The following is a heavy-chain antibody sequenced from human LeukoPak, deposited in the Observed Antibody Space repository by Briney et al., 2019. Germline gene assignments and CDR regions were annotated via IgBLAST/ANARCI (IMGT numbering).Heavy chain of an antibody. CDR3: LTVLYGRPWNPVGGGGL. D-gene: IGHD1-1*01. V-gene: IGHV1-24*01. J-gene: IGHJ4*02. Sequence: ASVKVSCTISGYALTELSIHWVRQAPGKGLEWMGGFDPEDGETIYAQKYQGRVTLTEDTSTDTSYLDLSSLTSEDTAVYCCLTVLYGRPWNPVGGGGLWGQGTLVTVSS. CDR1: GYALTELS. CDR2: FDPEDGET.